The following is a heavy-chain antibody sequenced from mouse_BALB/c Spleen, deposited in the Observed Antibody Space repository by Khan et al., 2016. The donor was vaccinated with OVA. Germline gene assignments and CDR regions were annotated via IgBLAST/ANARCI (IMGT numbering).Heavy chain of an antibody. D-gene: IGHD2-3*01. Sequence: QVQLQQSGTELARPGASVKLSCKASGYTFTDFYITWVKQRTGQDLEWIGEIYPGSGNTYYNEKFKGQATLTADKSSNTAYMQLSSLTSEDSADLFCARMDTTSLDFWGQGTSLTVSS. V-gene: IGHV1-77*01. CDR1: GYTFTDFY. CDR3: ARMDTTSLDF. CDR2: IYPGSGNT. J-gene: IGHJ2*02.